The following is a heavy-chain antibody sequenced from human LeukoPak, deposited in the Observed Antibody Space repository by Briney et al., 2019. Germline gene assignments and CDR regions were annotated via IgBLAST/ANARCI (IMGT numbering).Heavy chain of an antibody. CDR1: GGSFSGYY. CDR3: AGRGLFLDY. J-gene: IGHJ4*02. D-gene: IGHD3-10*01. CDR2: INHSGST. Sequence: SETLSLTCAVYGGSFSGYYWSWIRQPPGKGLEWIGEINHSGSTNYNPSIKSRVTISVDTSKNQFSLKLSSVTAADTAVYYCAGRGLFLDYWGQGTLVTVSS. V-gene: IGHV4-34*01.